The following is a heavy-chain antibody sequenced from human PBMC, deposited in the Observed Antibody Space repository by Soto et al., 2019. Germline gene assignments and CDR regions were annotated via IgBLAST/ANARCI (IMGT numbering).Heavy chain of an antibody. Sequence: SVKVSCKASGSTFSSYAISWVRQAPGQGLARMRANIPSVGTANYSQKFQDRVTITADESTSTAYMELSSLRSEDTAVYYCAREGPVYYYDSSGYSFDYWGQGTLVTVSS. CDR3: AREGPVYYYDSSGYSFDY. CDR2: NIPSVGTA. D-gene: IGHD3-22*01. CDR1: GSTFSSYA. J-gene: IGHJ4*02. V-gene: IGHV1-69*13.